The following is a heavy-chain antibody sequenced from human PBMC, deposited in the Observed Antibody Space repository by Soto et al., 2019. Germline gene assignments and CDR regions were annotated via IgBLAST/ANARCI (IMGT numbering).Heavy chain of an antibody. J-gene: IGHJ5*02. CDR3: ARVLSSISYSSSWYVGFSP. CDR1: GYTFTSYG. V-gene: IGHV1-18*01. CDR2: ISAYNGNK. Sequence: GASVKVSCKASGYTFTSYGISWVRQAPGQGLEWMGWISAYNGNKNYAQKLQGRVTMTTDTSTSTAYMELRSLRSDDTAVYYCARVLSSISYSSSWYVGFSPWGQGTLVTVS. D-gene: IGHD6-13*01.